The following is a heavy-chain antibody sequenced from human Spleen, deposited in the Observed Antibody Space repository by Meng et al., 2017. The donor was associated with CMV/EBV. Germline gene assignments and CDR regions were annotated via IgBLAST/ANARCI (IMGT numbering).Heavy chain of an antibody. CDR1: GGSITNYF. CDR3: ARGGTYSDWGDY. D-gene: IGHD1-26*01. CDR2: IYYSGST. V-gene: IGHV4-59*01. J-gene: IGHJ4*02. Sequence: SETLSLTCTVSGGSITNYFWSWIRQPPGRGLEWIGYIYYSGSTNYNPSLKSRVTISVDTSKNQFSLKLSSVTAADTAVYYCARGGTYSDWGDYWGQGTLVTVSS.